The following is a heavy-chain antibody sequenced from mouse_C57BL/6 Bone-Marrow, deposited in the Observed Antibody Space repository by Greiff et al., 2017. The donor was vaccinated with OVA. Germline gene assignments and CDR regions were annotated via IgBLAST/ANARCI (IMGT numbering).Heavy chain of an antibody. CDR1: GYTFTSYW. J-gene: IGHJ1*03. Sequence: VQVVESGAELVKPGASVKMSCKASGYTFTSYWITWVKQRPGQGLEWIGDIYPGSGSTNYNEKFKSKATLTVDTSSSTAYMQLSSLTSEDSAVYYCATYYSNYSYFDVWGTGTTVTVSS. CDR2: IYPGSGST. V-gene: IGHV1-55*01. CDR3: ATYYSNYSYFDV. D-gene: IGHD2-5*01.